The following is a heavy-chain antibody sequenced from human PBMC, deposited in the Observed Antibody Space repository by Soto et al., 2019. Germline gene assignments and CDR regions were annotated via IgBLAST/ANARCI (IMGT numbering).Heavy chain of an antibody. CDR3: ARQIYDSDTGPNFQYYFDS. CDR2: IDPSDSQT. Sequence: PXESLKISCKGSGYSFAGYWITWVRQKPGKGLEWMGRIDPSDSQTYYSPSFRGHVTISVTKSITTVFLQWSSLRASDTAMYYCARQIYDSDTGPNFQYYFDSWGQGTPVTVS. D-gene: IGHD3-22*01. J-gene: IGHJ4*02. CDR1: GYSFAGYW. V-gene: IGHV5-10-1*01.